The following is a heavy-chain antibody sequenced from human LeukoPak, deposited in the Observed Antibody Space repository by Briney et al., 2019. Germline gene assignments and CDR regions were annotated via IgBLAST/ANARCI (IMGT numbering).Heavy chain of an antibody. D-gene: IGHD3-16*01. J-gene: IGHJ4*02. CDR1: DDSISDYY. Sequence: SETLSLTCTVSDDSISDYYRGWIRQPPGKGLEWIGYFYNSGRSTYNPSLKSRVTVSADTSKNHFSLKLNSVTTADTAVYYCTRGAGWLIDYWGQGILVTVSS. CDR2: FYNSGRS. CDR3: TRGAGWLIDY. V-gene: IGHV4-59*01.